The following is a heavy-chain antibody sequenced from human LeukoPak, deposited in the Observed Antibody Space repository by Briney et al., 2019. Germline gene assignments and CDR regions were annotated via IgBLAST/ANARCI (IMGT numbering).Heavy chain of an antibody. CDR2: TDGSNT. D-gene: IGHD1-14*01. J-gene: IGHJ4*02. V-gene: IGHV3-30-3*01. CDR1: GFTFTIYS. Sequence: GRSLRLSCAASGFTFTIYSIHWVRQAPGKGLEWVAVTDGSNTSYADSVKGRFILSSDNSKNTLYLQMNSLRAEDTAVYYCAKDLIAGPPDYFDYWGQGTLVTVSS. CDR3: AKDLIAGPPDYFDY.